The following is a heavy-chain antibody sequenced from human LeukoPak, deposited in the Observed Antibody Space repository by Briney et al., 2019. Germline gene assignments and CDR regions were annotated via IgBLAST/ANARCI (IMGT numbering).Heavy chain of an antibody. CDR3: ARLHGSGSYYDY. D-gene: IGHD3-10*01. CDR1: GYSENFYG. J-gene: IGHJ4*02. CDR2: ISAQHGQT. V-gene: IGHV1-18*01. Sequence: ASVKVSCKTSGYSENFYGITWVRQVAGQGLEWMGWISAQHGQTEYAPNSQDRVTMTTDTYTNTAYMELRSLRSDDTAVYYCARLHGSGSYYDYWGQGTLVTVSS.